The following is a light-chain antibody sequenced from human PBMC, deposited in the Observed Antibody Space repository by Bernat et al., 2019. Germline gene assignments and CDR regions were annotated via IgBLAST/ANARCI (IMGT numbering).Light chain of an antibody. CDR3: QQRDTWPIT. V-gene: IGKV3D-20*02. CDR2: GAS. J-gene: IGKJ5*01. CDR1: QSVSSSY. Sequence: EIVLTQSPGTLSLSPGERATLSCRASQSVSSSYLAWYQQKPGQAPRLLIYGASSRATGIPDRFSGSGSGTDFTLTISRLEPEDFAVYYCQQRDTWPITFGQGTRVE.